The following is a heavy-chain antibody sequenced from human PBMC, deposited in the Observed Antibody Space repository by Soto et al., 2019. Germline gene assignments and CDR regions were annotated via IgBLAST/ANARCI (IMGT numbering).Heavy chain of an antibody. CDR2: IYHSGST. CDR1: GGSISSSHW. V-gene: IGHV4-4*02. D-gene: IGHD3-16*01. J-gene: IGHJ4*02. Sequence: QVQLQESGPGLVKPSGTLSLSCAVSGGSISSSHWWTWVRQPPGKGLEWIGEIYHSGSTNYNPSLKSRVTISVDTSRNQFSLNLSSVTPADTAVYYCASSGGGEDYWGQGILVTVSS. CDR3: ASSGGGEDY.